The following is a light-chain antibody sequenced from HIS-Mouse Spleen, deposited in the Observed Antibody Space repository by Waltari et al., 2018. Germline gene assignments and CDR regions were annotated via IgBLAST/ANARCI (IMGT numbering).Light chain of an antibody. CDR2: EGS. CDR3: CSYAGSSTWV. J-gene: IGLJ3*02. V-gene: IGLV2-23*01. Sequence: QSALTQPASVSGSPGQSITISCPGTSRAVWSYNLASWYQQPPGKAPKLMIYEGSKRPSGVSNRFSGSKSGNTASLTISGLQAEDEADYYCCSYAGSSTWVFGGGTKLTVL. CDR1: SRAVWSYNL.